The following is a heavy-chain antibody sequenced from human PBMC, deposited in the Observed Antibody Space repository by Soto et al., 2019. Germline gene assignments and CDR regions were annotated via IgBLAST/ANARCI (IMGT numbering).Heavy chain of an antibody. D-gene: IGHD3-3*01. CDR2: IYYSGST. CDR1: GGSISSGGYY. J-gene: IGHJ5*02. V-gene: IGHV4-31*03. CDR3: ARVVEYGVTIFGVVIKNWFDP. Sequence: SETLSLTCTVSGGSISSGGYYWSWIRQHPGKGLEWIGYIYYSGSTYYNPSLKSRVTISVDTSKNQFSLKLSSVTAADTAVYYCARVVEYGVTIFGVVIKNWFDPWGQGTLVTVSS.